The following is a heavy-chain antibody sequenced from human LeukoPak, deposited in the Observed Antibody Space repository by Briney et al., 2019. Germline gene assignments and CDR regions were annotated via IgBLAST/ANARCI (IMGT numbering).Heavy chain of an antibody. J-gene: IGHJ6*03. CDR3: ARTDYDYVWGSYRYYYYYMDV. CDR2: MNPNRGNT. D-gene: IGHD3-16*02. Sequence: ASVKLFCKASGYTFTSYDINWVRQATGQGLEWMGWMNPNRGNTGYAQKFQCRVTMTRNTSISTAYMELSSLRSEDTAVYYCARTDYDYVWGSYRYYYYYMDVWGKGTTVTVSS. V-gene: IGHV1-8*01. CDR1: GYTFTSYD.